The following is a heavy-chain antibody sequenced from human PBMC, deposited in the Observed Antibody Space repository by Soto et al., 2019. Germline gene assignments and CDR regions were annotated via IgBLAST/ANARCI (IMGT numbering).Heavy chain of an antibody. CDR3: ARDRPPSHGDYVDPSYYYYGMDV. V-gene: IGHV1-69*13. D-gene: IGHD4-17*01. CDR2: IIPIFGTA. J-gene: IGHJ6*02. Sequence: ASVKVSCKASGGTFSSYAISWVRQAPGQGLEWMGGIIPIFGTANYAQKFQGRVTITADESTSTAYMELSSLRSEDTAVYYCARDRPPSHGDYVDPSYYYYGMDVWGQGTTVTVSS. CDR1: GGTFSSYA.